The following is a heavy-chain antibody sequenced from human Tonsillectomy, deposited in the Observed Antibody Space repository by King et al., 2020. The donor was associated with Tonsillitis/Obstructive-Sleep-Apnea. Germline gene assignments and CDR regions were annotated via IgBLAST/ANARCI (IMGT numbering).Heavy chain of an antibody. CDR1: GYTFTSYG. CDR3: AREAVLDFWSGPSLNYYFYYMDV. J-gene: IGHJ6*03. CDR2: ISAFNGNT. V-gene: IGHV1-18*01. Sequence: QLVQSGAEVRKPGASVKVSCKASGYTFTSYGITWVRQAPGQGLEWMGWISAFNGNTNYTQKLQGRVTMTTDTSTSTAYMELRSLRSDDTAVYYYAREAVLDFWSGPSLNYYFYYMDVWGKGTTVTVSS. D-gene: IGHD3-3*01.